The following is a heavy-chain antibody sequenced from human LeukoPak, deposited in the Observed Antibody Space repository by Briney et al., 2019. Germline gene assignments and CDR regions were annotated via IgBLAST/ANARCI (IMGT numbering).Heavy chain of an antibody. CDR1: GYTFTGYY. J-gene: IGHJ4*02. CDR2: INPNSGGT. V-gene: IGHV1-2*02. D-gene: IGHD3-10*01. Sequence: ASVKVSCKASGYTFTGYYMHWVRQAPGQGLEGMGWINPNSGGTNYAQKFQGRVTMTRDTSISTAYMELSRLRSDDTAVYYCAREVLRSMVRGVIRYFDYWGQGTLVTVSS. CDR3: AREVLRSMVRGVIRYFDY.